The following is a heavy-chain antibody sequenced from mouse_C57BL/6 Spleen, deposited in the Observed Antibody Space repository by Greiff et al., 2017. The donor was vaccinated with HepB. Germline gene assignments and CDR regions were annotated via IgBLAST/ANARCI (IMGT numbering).Heavy chain of an antibody. Sequence: VQRVESGAELVRPGASVTLSCKASGYTFTDYEMHWVKQTPVHGLEWIGAIDPETGGTAYNQKFKGKAILTADTSSSTAYMELRSLTSEYSAVYYCTRYGNYDYFDYWGQGTTLTVSS. CDR2: IDPETGGT. D-gene: IGHD2-1*01. CDR3: TRYGNYDYFDY. V-gene: IGHV1-15*01. CDR1: GYTFTDYE. J-gene: IGHJ2*01.